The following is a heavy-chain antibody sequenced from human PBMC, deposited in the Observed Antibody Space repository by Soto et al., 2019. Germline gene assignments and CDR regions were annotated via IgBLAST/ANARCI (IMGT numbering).Heavy chain of an antibody. CDR2: IYYSGST. CDR1: GGSISSGDYY. Sequence: SETLSLTCTVSGGSISSGDYYWSWIRQPPGKGLEWIGYIYYSGSTYYNPSLKSRVTISVATSKNQFSLKLISVTAADTAVYYCARGNRAVDTAMVNYYGMDVWGQGTTVTVSS. CDR3: ARGNRAVDTAMVNYYGMDV. D-gene: IGHD5-18*01. V-gene: IGHV4-30-4*01. J-gene: IGHJ6*02.